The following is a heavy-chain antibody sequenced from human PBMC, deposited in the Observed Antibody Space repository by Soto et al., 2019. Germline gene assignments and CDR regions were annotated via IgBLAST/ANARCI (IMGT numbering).Heavy chain of an antibody. CDR1: GGSISSGGYS. D-gene: IGHD5-12*01. Sequence: QLQLQESGSGLVKPSQTLSLTCAVSGGSISSGGYSWSWIRQPPGKGREWIGYIYHSGSTYYNPSLKSRVTISVDRSKNQFSLKLSSVTAADTAVYYCARVRYSGYDSTEFDYWGQGTLVTVSS. CDR3: ARVRYSGYDSTEFDY. V-gene: IGHV4-30-2*01. J-gene: IGHJ4*02. CDR2: IYHSGST.